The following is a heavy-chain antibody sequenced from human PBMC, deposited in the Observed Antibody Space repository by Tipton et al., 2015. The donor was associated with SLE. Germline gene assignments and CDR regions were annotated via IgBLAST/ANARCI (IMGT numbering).Heavy chain of an antibody. CDR3: ARGREWDYYDAFDI. CDR2: ISSSSSYT. Sequence: SLRLSCADSGFTFSDYYMSWIRQAPGKGLEWVSYISSSSSYTNYADSVKGRFTISRDNAKNSLYLQMNSLRAEDTAVYYCARGREWDYYDAFDIWGQGTMVTVSS. CDR1: GFTFSDYY. J-gene: IGHJ3*02. D-gene: IGHD1-26*01. V-gene: IGHV3-11*05.